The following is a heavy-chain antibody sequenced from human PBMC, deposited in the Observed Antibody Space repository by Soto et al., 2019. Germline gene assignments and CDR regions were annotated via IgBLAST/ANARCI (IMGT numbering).Heavy chain of an antibody. Sequence: GGSLRLSCAASGFTFSSYAMSWVRQAPGKRLEWVSAISGSGGSTYYADSVKGRFTISRDNSKNTLYLQMNSLRAEDTAVYYCAKDLLAYGPSLDDYWGQGTLVTVSS. J-gene: IGHJ4*02. V-gene: IGHV3-23*01. CDR2: ISGSGGST. CDR1: GFTFSSYA. CDR3: AKDLLAYGPSLDDY. D-gene: IGHD4-17*01.